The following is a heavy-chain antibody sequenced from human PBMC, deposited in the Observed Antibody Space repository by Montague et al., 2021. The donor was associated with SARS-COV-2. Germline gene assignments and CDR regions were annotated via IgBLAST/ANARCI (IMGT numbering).Heavy chain of an antibody. Sequence: SETLSLTCTVTGGPISGSSDYWVWIRQAPGKGLEWIACDDYSGNTYYXPYLKSRLTISVDTSKNQFSLKFNSVTAADTDLYYCARREYRYGWGVWGQGTLVTVSS. J-gene: IGHJ4*02. CDR3: ARREYRYGWGV. D-gene: IGHD5-18*01. CDR2: DDYSGNT. CDR1: GGPISGSSDY. V-gene: IGHV4-39*01.